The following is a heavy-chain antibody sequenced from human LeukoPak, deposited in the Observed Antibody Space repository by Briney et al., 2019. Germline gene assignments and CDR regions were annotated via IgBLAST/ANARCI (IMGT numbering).Heavy chain of an antibody. V-gene: IGHV3-7*03. Sequence: PGGSLRLSCAASGFTFRSYWMSWVRQAPGMGLEWVANIKPDGSEKHYVDSVKGRLTIARDNAKNSLFLQMNSLRAEDTAVYYCARENIRYWGQGTLVTVSS. CDR1: GFTFRSYW. CDR3: ARENIRY. CDR2: IKPDGSEK. D-gene: IGHD1/OR15-1a*01. J-gene: IGHJ4*02.